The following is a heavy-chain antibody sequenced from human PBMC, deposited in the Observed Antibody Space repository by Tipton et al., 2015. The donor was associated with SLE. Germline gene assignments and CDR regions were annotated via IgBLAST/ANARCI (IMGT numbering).Heavy chain of an antibody. V-gene: IGHV1-8*01. CDR1: GYTFTSYD. Sequence: QSGAEVKKPGASVKVSCKASGYTFTSYDINWVRQATGQGLEWMGWMNPNSGNTGYAQKFQGRVTMTRNTSISTAYMELSSLRSEDTAVYYCARVPYCSGGSCYPTDDYWGQGALVTVSS. CDR2: MNPNSGNT. D-gene: IGHD2-15*01. CDR3: ARVPYCSGGSCYPTDDY. J-gene: IGHJ4*02.